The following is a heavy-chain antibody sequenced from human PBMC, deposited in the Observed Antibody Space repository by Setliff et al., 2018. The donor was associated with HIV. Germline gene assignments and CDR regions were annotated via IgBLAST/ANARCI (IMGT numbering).Heavy chain of an antibody. CDR3: ARESLSAFDI. Sequence: SETLSLTCIISDGSISNYYWSWFRQTPGKGLEWIGHIYYSGRTNYNPSLNSRVTISIDTSKNHFSLKLTSVTAADTAIYYCARESLSAFDIWGQGTLVTVSS. J-gene: IGHJ3*02. V-gene: IGHV4-59*01. CDR1: DGSISNYY. CDR2: IYYSGRT.